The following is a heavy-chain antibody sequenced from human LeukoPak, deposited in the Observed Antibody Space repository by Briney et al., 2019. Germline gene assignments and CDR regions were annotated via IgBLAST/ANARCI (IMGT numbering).Heavy chain of an antibody. V-gene: IGHV4-39*07. CDR1: GGSIWNSNYY. D-gene: IGHD5-18*01. CDR2: ISYSGNS. J-gene: IGHJ6*02. CDR3: ARVKGGYSYGRYYYYGMDV. Sequence: PSETLSLTCTVSGGSIWNSNYYWGWIRQPPGKGLEWIGSISYSGNSYYTPSLESRVTISVDTSKNQFSLKLSSVTAADTAVYYCARVKGGYSYGRYYYYGMDVWGQGTTVTVSS.